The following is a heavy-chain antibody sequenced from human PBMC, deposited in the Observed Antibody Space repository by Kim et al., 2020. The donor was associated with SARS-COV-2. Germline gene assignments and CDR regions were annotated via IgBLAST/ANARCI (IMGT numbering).Heavy chain of an antibody. D-gene: IGHD5-18*01. Sequence: DSVKGRFTISRDNAKNSLYLQMNSLRAEDTAVYYCARVLRRGGYSYGLDYWGQGTLVTVSS. CDR3: ARVLRRGGYSYGLDY. J-gene: IGHJ4*02. V-gene: IGHV3-21*01.